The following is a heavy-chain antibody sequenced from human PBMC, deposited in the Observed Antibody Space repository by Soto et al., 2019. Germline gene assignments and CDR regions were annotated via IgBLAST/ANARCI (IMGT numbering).Heavy chain of an antibody. V-gene: IGHV3-30*18. CDR2: ISFDGTNK. CDR3: AKGTLYPVVSYFYYGLDV. J-gene: IGHJ6*02. D-gene: IGHD3-10*01. Sequence: PGGSLRLSCAASGFVFADYGVHWVRQAPGKGLEWVAVISFDGTNKFYADSVKGRFTISRDNSNNTLYLQMSSLRTEDTAVYYCAKGTLYPVVSYFYYGLDVWGPGTTVTVSS. CDR1: GFVFADYG.